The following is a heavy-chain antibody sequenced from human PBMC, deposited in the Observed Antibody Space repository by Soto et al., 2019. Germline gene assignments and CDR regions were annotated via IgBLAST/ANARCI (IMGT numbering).Heavy chain of an antibody. CDR2: IFSNDEK. J-gene: IGHJ4*02. D-gene: IGHD6-19*01. V-gene: IGHV2-26*01. Sequence: SGPTLVNPTETLTLTCTASGFSLSNARMGVSWIRQPPGKALEWLAHIFSNDEKSYSTSLKSRLTISKDTSKSQVVLTMTNMDPVDTATYYCARIPYSSGWYGEDYFDYWGQGTLVTVSS. CDR1: GFSLSNARMG. CDR3: ARIPYSSGWYGEDYFDY.